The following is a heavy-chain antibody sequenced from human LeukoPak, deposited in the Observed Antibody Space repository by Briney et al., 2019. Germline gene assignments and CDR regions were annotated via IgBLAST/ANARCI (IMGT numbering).Heavy chain of an antibody. CDR2: IYPGDSDT. Sequence: GESLKISCEGSVYSFSSFCIGWVRQMPGEGLVWMGIIYPGDSDTRYSPAFQGQITISVDKSISTAYLQWSSLKASDTAIYYCSRSNTFYGMDVWGQGTTVTVSS. D-gene: IGHD2/OR15-2a*01. CDR3: SRSNTFYGMDV. CDR1: VYSFSSFC. V-gene: IGHV5-51*03. J-gene: IGHJ6*02.